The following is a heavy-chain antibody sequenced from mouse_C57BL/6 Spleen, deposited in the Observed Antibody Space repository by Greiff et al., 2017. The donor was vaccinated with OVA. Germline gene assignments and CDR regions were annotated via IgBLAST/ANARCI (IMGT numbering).Heavy chain of an antibody. D-gene: IGHD1-1*01. CDR2: INPNNGGT. CDR3: ARSGVGSSYHYYAMDY. CDR1: GYTFTDYN. V-gene: IGHV1-18*01. J-gene: IGHJ4*01. Sequence: EVQLQQSGPELVKPGASVKIPCKASGYTFTDYNMDWVKQSHGKSLEWIGDINPNNGGTIYNQKFKGKATLTVDKSSSTAYMELRSLTSEDTAVYYCARSGVGSSYHYYAMDYWGQGTSVTVSS.